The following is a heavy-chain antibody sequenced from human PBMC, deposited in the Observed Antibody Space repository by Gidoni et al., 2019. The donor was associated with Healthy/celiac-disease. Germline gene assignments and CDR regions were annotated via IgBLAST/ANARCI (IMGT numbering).Heavy chain of an antibody. CDR3: ARTPLVRRRFDY. J-gene: IGHJ4*02. Sequence: QVQLQQWGAGLLKPSETLSLTCAVYGGSFSGYYWSWIRQPPGKGLEWIGEINHSGSTNYNPSLKSRVTISVDTSKNQFSLKLSSVTAADTAVYYCARTPLVRRRFDYWGQGTLVTVSS. CDR2: INHSGST. CDR1: GGSFSGYY. V-gene: IGHV4-34*01. D-gene: IGHD3-10*01.